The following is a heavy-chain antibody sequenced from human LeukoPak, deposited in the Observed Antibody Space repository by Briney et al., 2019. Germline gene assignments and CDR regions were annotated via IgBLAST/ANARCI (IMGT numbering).Heavy chain of an antibody. J-gene: IGHJ4*02. V-gene: IGHV4-59*04. CDR3: AGAGDFWSGYYADFDY. D-gene: IGHD3-3*01. CDR1: GGSISSYY. CDR2: IYHSGST. Sequence: SETLSLTCTVSGGSISSYYWSWIRQPPGKGLEWIGSIYHSGSTYYNPSLKSRVTISVDTSKNQFSLKLSSVTAADTAVYYCAGAGDFWSGYYADFDYWGQGTLVTVSS.